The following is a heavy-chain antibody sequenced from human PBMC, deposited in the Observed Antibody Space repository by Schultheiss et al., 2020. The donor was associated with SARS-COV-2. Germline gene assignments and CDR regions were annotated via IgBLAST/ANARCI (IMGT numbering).Heavy chain of an antibody. CDR1: GFTFSSYS. CDR3: AKDSQHGYNFDY. J-gene: IGHJ4*02. CDR2: ISGSGGST. V-gene: IGHV3-23*01. Sequence: GGSLRLSCAASGFTFSSYSMSWVRQAPGKGLEWVSAISGSGGSTYYADSVKGRFTISRDNSKNTLYLQMNSLRAEDTAVYYCAKDSQHGYNFDYWGQGTLVTVSS. D-gene: IGHD5-24*01.